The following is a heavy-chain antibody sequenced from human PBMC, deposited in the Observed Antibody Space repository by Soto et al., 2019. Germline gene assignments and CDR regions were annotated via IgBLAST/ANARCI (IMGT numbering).Heavy chain of an antibody. Sequence: GGSLRLSCAASGFTFSSYAMHWVRRAPGKGLEWVAVISYDGSNKYYADSVKGRFTISRDNSKNTLYLQMNSLRAEDTAVYYCAIGDCSGGSCYIFDYWGQGTLVTVSS. CDR3: AIGDCSGGSCYIFDY. CDR1: GFTFSSYA. CDR2: ISYDGSNK. V-gene: IGHV3-30-3*01. J-gene: IGHJ4*02. D-gene: IGHD2-15*01.